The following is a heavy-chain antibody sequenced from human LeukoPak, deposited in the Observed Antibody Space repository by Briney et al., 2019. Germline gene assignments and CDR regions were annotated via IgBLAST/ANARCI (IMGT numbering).Heavy chain of an antibody. D-gene: IGHD6-19*01. CDR2: ISYDGSNK. J-gene: IGHJ4*02. CDR1: GFTFSSYA. CDR3: ARGGQWLVFHYFDY. Sequence: GGSLRLSCAASGFTFSSYAMHWVRQAPGKGLEWVAVISYDGSNKYYADSVKGRFTISRDNSKNTLYLQMNSLRAEDTAVYYCARGGQWLVFHYFDYWGQGTLVTASS. V-gene: IGHV3-30-3*01.